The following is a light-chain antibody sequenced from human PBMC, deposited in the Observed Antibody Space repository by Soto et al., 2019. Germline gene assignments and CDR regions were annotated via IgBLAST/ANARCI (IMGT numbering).Light chain of an antibody. V-gene: IGKV3-20*01. CDR2: GAS. Sequence: EVVMTQSPATLSVSPGERATLSCRASQSYLAWYQQKPGQAPRLLIYGASTRATGIPDRFSGSGSGTDFTLTISRLEPEDFAVYYCQQYDDSPPWTFGQGTRVEIK. CDR3: QQYDDSPPWT. J-gene: IGKJ1*01. CDR1: QSY.